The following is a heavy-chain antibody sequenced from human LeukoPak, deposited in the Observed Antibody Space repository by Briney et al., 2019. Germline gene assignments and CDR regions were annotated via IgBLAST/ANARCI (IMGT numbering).Heavy chain of an antibody. J-gene: IGHJ4*02. CDR1: GGSFSGYY. Sequence: PSETLSLTCAVYGGSFSGYYWSWIRQPPGKGLEWIGEINHSGSTNYNPSLKSRVTISVDTSKNQFSLKLNFVTAADMAVYYCARLGDYYDSSAYFDSWGQGTLVTVSS. D-gene: IGHD3-22*01. V-gene: IGHV4-34*01. CDR3: ARLGDYYDSSAYFDS. CDR2: INHSGST.